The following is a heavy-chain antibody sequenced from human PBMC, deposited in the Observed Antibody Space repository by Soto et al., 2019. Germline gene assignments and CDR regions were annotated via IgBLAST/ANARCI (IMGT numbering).Heavy chain of an antibody. CDR1: GGTFSRHA. D-gene: IGHD3-22*01. J-gene: IGHJ4*02. V-gene: IGHV1-69*01. CDR3: ARGWGYDSNDYYYAY. CDR2: IIPIFGTA. Sequence: QVQLVQSGAEVRKPGSSVKVSCKASGGTFSRHAISWVRQAPGQGLEWMGGIIPIFGTANQAQKFQGRVTIIADESTITVYMELSSLRSEDTAMYYCARGWGYDSNDYYYAYWGQGTLVIVSS.